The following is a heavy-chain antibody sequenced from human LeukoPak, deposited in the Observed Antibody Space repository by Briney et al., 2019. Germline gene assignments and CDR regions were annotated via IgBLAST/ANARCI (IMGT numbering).Heavy chain of an antibody. CDR1: GYTFTSYD. J-gene: IGHJ6*03. CDR3: ARGTYYYYYMDV. CDR2: MNPNSGNT. V-gene: IGHV1-8*01. Sequence: GASVKVSCKASGYTFTSYDINWVRQATGQGLEWMGWMNPNSGNTGYAQKFQGRVTMTRNTSISTAYMELSSLRSEDTAVYYCARGTYYYYYMDVWGQGTTVTVSS.